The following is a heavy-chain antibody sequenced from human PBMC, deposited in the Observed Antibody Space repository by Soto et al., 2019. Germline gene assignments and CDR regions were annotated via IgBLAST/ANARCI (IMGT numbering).Heavy chain of an antibody. J-gene: IGHJ5*01. CDR2: IYKSATT. V-gene: IGHV4-30-4*01. CDR3: ARGRYCLTGRCFPNWFDS. CDR1: GDSISNLDYF. Sequence: TLSLTCSVSGDSISNLDYFWAWIRQPPVQALEYTGYIYKSATTYCTPAVDTRVAISVDKSKSQFCLNETAVTAADAAVYFCARGRYCLTGRCFPNWFDSWGQGALVNVSS. D-gene: IGHD7-27*01.